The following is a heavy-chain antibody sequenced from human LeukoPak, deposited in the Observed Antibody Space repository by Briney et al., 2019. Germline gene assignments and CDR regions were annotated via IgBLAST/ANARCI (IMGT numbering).Heavy chain of an antibody. J-gene: IGHJ4*02. D-gene: IGHD2-21*02. V-gene: IGHV3-23*01. CDR1: GFTFSSYA. CDR3: AKSVAARGDSY. Sequence: GGSLRLSCAASGFTFSSYAMSWVRQAPGKGLEWVSAISGSGGSTYYADSVKGRFTISRDNSKNTLYLQMDSLRAEDTAVYYCAKSVAARGDSYWGQGTLVTVSS. CDR2: ISGSGGST.